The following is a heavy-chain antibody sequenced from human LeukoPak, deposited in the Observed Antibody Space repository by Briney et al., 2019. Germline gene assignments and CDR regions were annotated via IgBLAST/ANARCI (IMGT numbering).Heavy chain of an antibody. CDR2: IYHSGST. V-gene: IGHV4-39*07. J-gene: IGHJ1*01. CDR3: ARDSTGAEYFQH. CDR1: GGSISSGGYY. Sequence: SETLSLTCTVSGGSISSGGYYRSWIRQPPGKGLEWIGSIYHSGSTYYNPSLKSRVTISVDTSKNQFSLKLSSVTAADTAVYYCARDSTGAEYFQHWGQGTLVTVSS.